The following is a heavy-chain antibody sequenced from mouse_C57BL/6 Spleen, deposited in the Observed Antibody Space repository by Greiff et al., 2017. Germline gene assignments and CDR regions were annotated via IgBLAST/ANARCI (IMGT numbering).Heavy chain of an antibody. J-gene: IGHJ2*01. D-gene: IGHD1-1*01. CDR2: ISSGGSYT. Sequence: EVQLKQSGGDLVKPGGSLKLSCAASGFTFSSYGMSWVRQTPDKRLEWVATISSGGSYTYYPDSVKGRFTISRDNAKNTLYRQMSSLKSEDTAMYYCARALITTVVAYYFDYWGQGTTLTVSS. CDR3: ARALITTVVAYYFDY. CDR1: GFTFSSYG. V-gene: IGHV5-6*01.